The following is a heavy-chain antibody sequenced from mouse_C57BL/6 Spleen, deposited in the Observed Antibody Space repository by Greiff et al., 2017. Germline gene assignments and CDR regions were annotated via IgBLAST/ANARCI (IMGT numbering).Heavy chain of an antibody. CDR1: GYTFTSYW. V-gene: IGHV1-64*01. CDR2: IHPNSGST. CDR3: ARKHHYYAMDY. Sequence: QVQLQQPGAELVKPGASVKLSCKASGYTFTSYWMHWVKQRPGQGLEWIGMIHPNSGSTNYNEKFKSKATLTVDKSSSTAYMQLSSLTSEDSAVYYCARKHHYYAMDYWGQGTSVTVSS. J-gene: IGHJ4*01.